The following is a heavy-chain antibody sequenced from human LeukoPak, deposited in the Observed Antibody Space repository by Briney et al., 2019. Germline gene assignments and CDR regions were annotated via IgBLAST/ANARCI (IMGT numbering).Heavy chain of an antibody. CDR1: GGSISSSSYY. CDR2: IYYSGST. J-gene: IGHJ3*02. CDR3: ASPVVVAATPGAPPTAFDI. Sequence: PSETLSLTCTVSGGSISSSSYYWGWIRQPPGKGLEWVGSIYYSGSTYYNPSLKSRVTISVDTSKNQFSLKLSSVTAADTAVYYCASPVVVAATPGAPPTAFDIWGQGTMVTVSS. D-gene: IGHD2-15*01. V-gene: IGHV4-39*07.